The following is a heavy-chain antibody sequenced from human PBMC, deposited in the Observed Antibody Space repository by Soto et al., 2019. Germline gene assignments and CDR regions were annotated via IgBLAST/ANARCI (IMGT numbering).Heavy chain of an antibody. Sequence: ASVKVSCKSSGYSFTDYHIHWVRQAPGQGLEWLGRINPKSGGTSTAQKFQGWVTMTTDTSISTASMELTRLTSDDTAIYYCARGDSTDCSNGVCSFFYNHDMDVWGQGTTVTVSS. V-gene: IGHV1-2*04. D-gene: IGHD2-8*01. J-gene: IGHJ6*02. CDR1: GYSFTDYH. CDR3: ARGDSTDCSNGVCSFFYNHDMDV. CDR2: INPKSGGT.